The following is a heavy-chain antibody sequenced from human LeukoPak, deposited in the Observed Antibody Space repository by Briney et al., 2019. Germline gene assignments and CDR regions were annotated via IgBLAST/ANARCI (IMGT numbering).Heavy chain of an antibody. CDR2: IYYSGST. V-gene: IGHV4-59*01. Sequence: SETLSLTCTVSGGSISSYYWSWIRQPPGKGLEWIGYIYYSGSTNYNPSLKSRVTISVDTSKNRFSLKLSSVTAADTAVYYCARDKFRSYYMDVWGKGTTVTISS. CDR1: GGSISSYY. J-gene: IGHJ6*03. CDR3: ARDKFRSYYMDV.